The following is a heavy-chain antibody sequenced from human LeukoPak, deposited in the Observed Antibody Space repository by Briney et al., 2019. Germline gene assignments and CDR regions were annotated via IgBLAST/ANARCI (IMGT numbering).Heavy chain of an antibody. J-gene: IGHJ4*02. CDR1: GFTFNTYT. CDR2: ISGSGGST. V-gene: IGHV3-23*01. D-gene: IGHD3-22*01. CDR3: AKLARKDSSGYPTGC. Sequence: PGGSLRLSCAASGFTFNTYTINWVRQAPGKGLEWVSAISGSGGSTYYADSVKGRFTISRDNSKNTLYLQMNSLRAEDTAVYYCAKLARKDSSGYPTGCWGQGTLVTVSS.